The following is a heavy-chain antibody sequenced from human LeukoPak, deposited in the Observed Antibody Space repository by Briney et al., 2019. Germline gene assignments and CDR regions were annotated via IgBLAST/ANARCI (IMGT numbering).Heavy chain of an antibody. J-gene: IGHJ4*02. CDR3: GRDSGSYGNDC. Sequence: SSETLSLTCTVSGGSISSSHYYWGWIRQPPGKGLEWIGSIYYSGGTFYNPSLKSRVTISVDTSKNQFSLKLSSVTAADTAAYYCGRDSGSYGNDCWGQGTLVTVSS. CDR1: GGSISSSHYY. V-gene: IGHV4-39*01. CDR2: IYYSGGT. D-gene: IGHD1-26*01.